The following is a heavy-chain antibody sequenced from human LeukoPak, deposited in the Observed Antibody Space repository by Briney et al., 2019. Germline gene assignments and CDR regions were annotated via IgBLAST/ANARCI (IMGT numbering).Heavy chain of an antibody. CDR3: ARALIGYYFDY. J-gene: IGHJ4*02. CDR1: EFTLRGYW. D-gene: IGHD2-8*01. Sequence: GGSLRLSCTGSEFTLRGYWMHWVRQAPGKGLEWLSHITEEGTSVSYADSVKGRFTISRDNSKNSLYLQMNSLRAEDTAVYYCARALIGYYFDYWGQGTLVTVSS. CDR2: ITEEGTSV. V-gene: IGHV3-74*03.